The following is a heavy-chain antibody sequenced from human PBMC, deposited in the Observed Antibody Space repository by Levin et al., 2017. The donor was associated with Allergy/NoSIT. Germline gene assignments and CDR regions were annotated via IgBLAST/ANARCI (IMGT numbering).Heavy chain of an antibody. D-gene: IGHD3-10*01. CDR1: GFTFGDYA. J-gene: IGHJ5*02. Sequence: GESLKISCSDSGFTFGDYAISWFRQAPGKGLEWVGFIRSKAYGGTTENAASMKGRFTISRDDSKRIAYLQMNSLKTEDTAMYYCSRVKEFAGSGRFEWFDPWGQGTLVTVSS. V-gene: IGHV3-49*03. CDR3: SRVKEFAGSGRFEWFDP. CDR2: IRSKAYGGTT.